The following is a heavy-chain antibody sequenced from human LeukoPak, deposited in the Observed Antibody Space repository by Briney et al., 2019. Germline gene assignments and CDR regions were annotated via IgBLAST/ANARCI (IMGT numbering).Heavy chain of an antibody. Sequence: APVKVSCKVSGYTLTELSMHWVRQAPGKGLEWMGGFDPEDGETIYAQKFQGRVTMTEDTSTDTAYMELSSLRSEDTAVYYCATSHGRPQTYYYYGMDVWGQGTTVTVSS. V-gene: IGHV1-24*01. CDR1: GYTLTELS. CDR2: FDPEDGET. CDR3: ATSHGRPQTYYYYGMDV. D-gene: IGHD5-24*01. J-gene: IGHJ6*02.